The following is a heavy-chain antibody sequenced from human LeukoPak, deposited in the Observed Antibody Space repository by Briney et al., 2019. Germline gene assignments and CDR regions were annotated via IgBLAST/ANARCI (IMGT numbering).Heavy chain of an antibody. Sequence: SETLSLTCTVSGGSISSGGYYWSWIRQHPGKGLEWIGYIYYSGSTYYNPSLKSRVTISVDTSKNQFSLKLSSVTAADTAVYYCARADYYDILTGSKSFDYWGQGTLVTVSS. V-gene: IGHV4-31*03. J-gene: IGHJ4*02. CDR2: IYYSGST. D-gene: IGHD3-9*01. CDR3: ARADYYDILTGSKSFDY. CDR1: GGSISSGGYY.